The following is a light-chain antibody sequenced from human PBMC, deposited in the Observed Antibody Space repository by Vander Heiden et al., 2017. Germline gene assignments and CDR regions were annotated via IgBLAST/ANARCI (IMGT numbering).Light chain of an antibody. J-gene: IGKJ2*01. CDR1: QTISNF. V-gene: IGKV1-39*01. CDR2: AAS. CDR3: QQSSGSAYT. Sequence: DIQMTQSPSSLSASVGDRLTITCRASQTISNFLNWYQQKPGKAPKLLIHAASSLQSGVPSRFSGSGSGTDFTLTISRLQPEDFATYYCQQSSGSAYTFGQGINPEI.